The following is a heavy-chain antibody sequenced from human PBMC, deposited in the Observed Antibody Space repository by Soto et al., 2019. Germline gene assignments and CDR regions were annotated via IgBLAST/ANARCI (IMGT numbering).Heavy chain of an antibody. Sequence: SETLSLTCTVSGGSISSSSYYWGWIRQPPGKGLEWIGSIYYSGSTYYNPSLKSRVTISVDTSKNQFSLKLSSVTAADTAVYYCARRGIAVAGTILFDYWGQGTLVTVSS. CDR3: ARRGIAVAGTILFDY. CDR2: IYYSGST. J-gene: IGHJ4*02. D-gene: IGHD6-19*01. CDR1: GGSISSSSYY. V-gene: IGHV4-39*01.